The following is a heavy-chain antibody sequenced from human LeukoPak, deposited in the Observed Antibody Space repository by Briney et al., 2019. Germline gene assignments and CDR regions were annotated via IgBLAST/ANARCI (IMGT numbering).Heavy chain of an antibody. CDR1: GGSFSGYY. V-gene: IGHV4-34*01. CDR2: IYHSGST. Sequence: PSETLSLTCAVYGGSFSGYYWSWIRQPPGKGLEWIGEIYHSGSTNYNPSLKSRVTISVDKSKNQFSLKLSSVTAADTAVYYCARVYGSTVTTRHFDYWGQGTLVTVSS. J-gene: IGHJ4*02. D-gene: IGHD4-17*01. CDR3: ARVYGSTVTTRHFDY.